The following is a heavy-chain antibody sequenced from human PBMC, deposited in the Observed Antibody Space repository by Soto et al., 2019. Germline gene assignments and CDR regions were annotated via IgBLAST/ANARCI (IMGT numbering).Heavy chain of an antibody. J-gene: IGHJ4*02. Sequence: SETLSLTCTVSGGSISNYYWSWIRQPPGKGLEWIGYTYYSGSTNYNPSLKSRVTISVDTSKNQFSLKLSSVTAADTAVYYCARHAVNSSGFTDYWGQGTLVTVSS. CDR2: TYYSGST. CDR1: GGSISNYY. D-gene: IGHD6-19*01. CDR3: ARHAVNSSGFTDY. V-gene: IGHV4-59*01.